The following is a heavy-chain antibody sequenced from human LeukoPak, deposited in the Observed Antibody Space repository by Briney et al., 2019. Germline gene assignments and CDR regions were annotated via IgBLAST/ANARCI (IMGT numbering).Heavy chain of an antibody. CDR2: ITTNGGRT. J-gene: IGHJ1*01. V-gene: IGHV3-23*01. CDR3: AIMHGYYDGTGYWVQ. D-gene: IGHD3-22*01. Sequence: GGSLTLSCAASGFTFARYRMRWVRQAPGKGLEWVSFITTNGGRTSYADSVEGRFTISRDNPRNTLYMQMNSLRDEDTAVYYCAIMHGYYDGTGYWVQWGQGTLVTVSS. CDR1: GFTFARYR.